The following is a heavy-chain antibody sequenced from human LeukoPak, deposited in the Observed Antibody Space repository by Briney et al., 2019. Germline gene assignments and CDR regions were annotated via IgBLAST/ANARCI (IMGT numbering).Heavy chain of an antibody. Sequence: GGSLRLSCAASGFTFSSYAMSWVRQAPGKGLEWVSAISGSGGSTYYADSVKGRFTISRVNSKNTLYLQMNSLRAEDTAVYYCAKDEIRSHYFDYWGQGTLVTVSS. V-gene: IGHV3-23*01. CDR3: AKDEIRSHYFDY. J-gene: IGHJ4*02. D-gene: IGHD5-24*01. CDR1: GFTFSSYA. CDR2: ISGSGGST.